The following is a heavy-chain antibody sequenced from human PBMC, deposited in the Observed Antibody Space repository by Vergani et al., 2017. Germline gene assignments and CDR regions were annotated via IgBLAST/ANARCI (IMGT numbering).Heavy chain of an antibody. D-gene: IGHD3-10*01. Sequence: QVQLQQWGAGLLKPSETLSLTCAVYGGSFSGYYWSWIRQPPGKGLEWIGEINHRGSTNYNPSLKSRVTISVDTSKNQFSLKLSSVTAADTAVYYCARYYYGSGSYSAQVRYYYGMDVWGQGTTVTVSS. CDR3: ARYYYGSGSYSAQVRYYYGMDV. J-gene: IGHJ6*02. V-gene: IGHV4-34*01. CDR1: GGSFSGYY. CDR2: INHRGST.